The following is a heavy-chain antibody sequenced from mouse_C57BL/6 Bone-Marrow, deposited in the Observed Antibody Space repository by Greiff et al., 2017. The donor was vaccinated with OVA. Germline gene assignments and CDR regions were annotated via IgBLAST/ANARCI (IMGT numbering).Heavy chain of an antibody. J-gene: IGHJ4*01. V-gene: IGHV1-69*01. CDR1: GYTFTSYW. Sequence: VQLQQPGAELVMPGASVKLSCKASGYTFTSYWMHWVKQRPGQGLEWIGEIDPSDSYTNYNQKFKGKSTLTVDKSSSTAYMQLSSLTSEDSAVYYFARDYGSRYYYAMDYWGQGTSVTVSS. CDR2: IDPSDSYT. CDR3: ARDYGSRYYYAMDY. D-gene: IGHD1-1*01.